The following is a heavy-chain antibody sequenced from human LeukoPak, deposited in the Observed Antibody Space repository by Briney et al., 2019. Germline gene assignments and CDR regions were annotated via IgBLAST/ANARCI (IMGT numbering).Heavy chain of an antibody. D-gene: IGHD6-19*01. J-gene: IGHJ4*02. CDR1: GFTFSNYG. V-gene: IGHV3-23*01. CDR3: VSGWYIDY. Sequence: GGSLRLSCAPSGFTFSNYGLNWVRQAPGKGLEWVSGISNTGGSTYYADSVKGRFTISRDNSKNALYLQMNSLRAEDTAIYYCVSGWYIDYWGQGTLVTVSS. CDR2: ISNTGGST.